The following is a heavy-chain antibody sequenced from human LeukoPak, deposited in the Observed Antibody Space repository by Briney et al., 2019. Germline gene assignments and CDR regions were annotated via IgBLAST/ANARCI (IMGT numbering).Heavy chain of an antibody. Sequence: GGSLRLSCAASGFTFSDHFLDWVRRAPGKGLEWVGRSRNKAKSYTTEYGASVKGRFTISRDDSKSTLYLQMNSLKPEDTAVYYCARVGSVAGSDYLDYWGQGTLVTVSS. CDR3: ARVGSVAGSDYLDY. CDR2: SRNKAKSYTT. CDR1: GFTFSDHF. V-gene: IGHV3-72*01. J-gene: IGHJ4*02. D-gene: IGHD6-19*01.